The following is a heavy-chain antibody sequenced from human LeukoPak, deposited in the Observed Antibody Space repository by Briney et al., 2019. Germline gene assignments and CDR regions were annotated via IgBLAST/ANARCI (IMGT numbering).Heavy chain of an antibody. CDR3: AKDLTEYSSSSGWFDP. V-gene: IGHV3-30-3*01. Sequence: PGRSLRLSCAASGFTFSSYAMHWVRQAPGKGLEWVAVISYDGSNKYYADSVKGRFTISRDNSKNTLYLQMNSLRAEDTAVYYCAKDLTEYSSSSGWFDPWGQGTLVTVSS. CDR1: GFTFSSYA. J-gene: IGHJ5*02. CDR2: ISYDGSNK. D-gene: IGHD6-6*01.